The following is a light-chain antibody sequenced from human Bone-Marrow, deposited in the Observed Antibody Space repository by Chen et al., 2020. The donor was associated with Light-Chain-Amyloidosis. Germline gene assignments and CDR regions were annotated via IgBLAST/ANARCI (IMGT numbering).Light chain of an antibody. J-gene: IGLJ3*02. CDR1: SGSIATNY. CDR3: QSYQGSSQGV. V-gene: IGLV6-57*01. Sequence: NFMLTQPYSVSESPGKTVIISCTRSSGSIATNYVQWYQQRPGSSPTTVIYDDDQSPSGVPHRFSGSIDRSSNSASLTISGLKTEDEADYYCQSYQGSSQGVFGGGTKLTVL. CDR2: DDD.